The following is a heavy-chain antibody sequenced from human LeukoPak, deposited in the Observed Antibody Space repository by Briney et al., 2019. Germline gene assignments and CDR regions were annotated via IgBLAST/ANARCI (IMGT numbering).Heavy chain of an antibody. CDR1: GDSVSRNSAG. CDR2: TYYRSKWYN. J-gene: IGHJ4*02. Sequence: SLTLSLTCAISGDSVSRNSAGWNWIRQSPSRGLEWLGRTYYRSKWYNDYAVSVRSRIIINPDTSKNQFSLQLNSVTPENTAVYYCTRDRAYSGSYYAFDYWGQGTLVTVSS. V-gene: IGHV6-1*01. D-gene: IGHD1-26*01. CDR3: TRDRAYSGSYYAFDY.